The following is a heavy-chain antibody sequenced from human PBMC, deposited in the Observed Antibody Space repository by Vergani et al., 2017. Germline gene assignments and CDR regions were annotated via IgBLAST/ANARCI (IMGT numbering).Heavy chain of an antibody. Sequence: QLQLQESGPGLVKPSETLSLTCTVSGGSISSSSYYWGWIRQPPGKGLEWIGSIYYSGSTYYNPSLKSRVTISVDTSTNQFSLKLSSVTAADTAVYYCARHGYDDLCFDYWGQGTLVTVSS. CDR3: ARHGYDDLCFDY. J-gene: IGHJ4*02. CDR2: IYYSGST. V-gene: IGHV4-39*01. D-gene: IGHD3/OR15-3a*01. CDR1: GGSISSSSYY.